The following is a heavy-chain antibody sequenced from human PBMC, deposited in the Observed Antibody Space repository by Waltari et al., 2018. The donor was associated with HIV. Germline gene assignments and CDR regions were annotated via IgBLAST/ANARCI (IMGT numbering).Heavy chain of an antibody. Sequence: EVQLVESGGGLVKPGGSLSLPCSAAGFTFSSYSMNWVRPAPGKGLEWVSSISSSSSYIYYADSVKGRFTISRDNAKNSLYLQMNSLRAEDTAVYYCARDFWGGYYYGMDVWGQGTTVTVSS. CDR2: ISSSSSYI. V-gene: IGHV3-21*01. CDR3: ARDFWGGYYYGMDV. CDR1: GFTFSSYS. J-gene: IGHJ6*02. D-gene: IGHD3-16*01.